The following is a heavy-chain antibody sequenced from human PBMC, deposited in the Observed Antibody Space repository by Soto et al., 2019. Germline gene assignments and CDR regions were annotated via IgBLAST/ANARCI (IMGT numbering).Heavy chain of an antibody. J-gene: IGHJ6*02. V-gene: IGHV3-33*01. CDR1: GFTFSSYG. D-gene: IGHD3-10*01. CDR2: IWYDGSNK. CDR3: AREGQFITMVRGVSYYYYGMDV. Sequence: GGSLRLSCAASGFTFSSYGMHWVRQAPGKGLEWVAVIWYDGSNKYYADSVKGRFTISRDNSKNTLYLQMNSLRAEDTAVYYCAREGQFITMVRGVSYYYYGMDVWGQGTTVTVS.